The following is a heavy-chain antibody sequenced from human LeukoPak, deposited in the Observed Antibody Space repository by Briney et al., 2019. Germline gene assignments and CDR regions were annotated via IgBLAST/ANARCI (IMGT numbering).Heavy chain of an antibody. Sequence: SETLSLTCTVSGGSISGYYWSWIRQPPGKGLEWIGYIYYTGSTSYNPSLKSRVTISVETSKKQFSMRLSSVTAADTAVYYWGRVDTSGSVLWGQGTMVTVSS. D-gene: IGHD6-19*01. CDR3: GRVDTSGSVL. V-gene: IGHV4-59*01. J-gene: IGHJ3*01. CDR2: IYYTGST. CDR1: GGSISGYY.